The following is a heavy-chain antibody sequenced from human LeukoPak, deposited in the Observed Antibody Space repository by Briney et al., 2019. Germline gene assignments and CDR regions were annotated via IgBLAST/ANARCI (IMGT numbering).Heavy chain of an antibody. CDR2: ICAYNGNT. J-gene: IGHJ5*02. V-gene: IGHV1-18*01. D-gene: IGHD5-18*01. Sequence: ASVKVSCKASGYTFTSYGISSVRQAPGQGLEWMGWICAYNGNTNYAQKLQGRVTMTTDTSTSTAYMELRSLRSDDTAVYYCARDRPDSGYSYGNWFDPWGQGTLVTVSS. CDR1: GYTFTSYG. CDR3: ARDRPDSGYSYGNWFDP.